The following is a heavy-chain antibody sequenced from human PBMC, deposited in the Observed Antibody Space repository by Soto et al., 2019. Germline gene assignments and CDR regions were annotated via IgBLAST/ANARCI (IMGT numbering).Heavy chain of an antibody. CDR3: VSLWSVTGSRDY. CDR2: IRDKVHSYTT. V-gene: IGHV3-72*01. J-gene: IGHJ4*02. D-gene: IGHD1-20*01. Sequence: GGSLRLSCAVSGLTFSDHYMGWFRQAPGKGLDWVGRIRDKVHSYTTEYAASVKGRFTISRDDSRNSLYLQMNSLKMDDTAVFYCVSLWSVTGSRDYWGRGTLVTVSS. CDR1: GLTFSDHY.